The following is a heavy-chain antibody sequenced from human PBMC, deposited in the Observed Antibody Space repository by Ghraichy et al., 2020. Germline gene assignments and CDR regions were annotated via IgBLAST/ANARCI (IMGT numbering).Heavy chain of an antibody. J-gene: IGHJ4*02. CDR1: GFTFSSYA. D-gene: IGHD3-22*01. CDR2: ISGSGGST. CDR3: ANPQDSRADY. Sequence: GESLNISCAASGFTFSSYAMSWVRQAPGKGLEWVSAISGSGGSTYYADSVKGRFTISRDNSKNTLYLQMNSLRAEDTAVYYCANPQDSRADYWGQGTLVTVSS. V-gene: IGHV3-23*01.